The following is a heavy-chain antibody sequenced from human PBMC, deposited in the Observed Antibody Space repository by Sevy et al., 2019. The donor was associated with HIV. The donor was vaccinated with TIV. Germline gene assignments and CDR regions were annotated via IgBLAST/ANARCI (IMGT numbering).Heavy chain of an antibody. Sequence: GGSLRLSCATSGFTSTPYAVAWVRQAPGKGLEWVAAISGSGAITYYADSRKARLIISRDRTNNTFYLQMKRLRAEDTALYYCAKDRYYFDSSGYYYHHDAFDVWGRGTMVTVSS. CDR3: AKDRYYFDSSGYYYHHDAFDV. CDR1: GFTSTPYA. CDR2: ISGSGAIT. J-gene: IGHJ3*01. V-gene: IGHV3-23*01. D-gene: IGHD3-22*01.